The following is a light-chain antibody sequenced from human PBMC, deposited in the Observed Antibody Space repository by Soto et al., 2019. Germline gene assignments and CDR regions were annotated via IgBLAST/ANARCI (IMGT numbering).Light chain of an antibody. Sequence: QSALTQVASVSGSPGQSITISCTGTSSDVGGYDYVSWYQQHPGKAPKLMIYNVNYRPSGVSDRFSGSKSGDTASLTISGLQAEDEANYYCSSYTKTNTVVFGGGTTLTVL. J-gene: IGLJ2*01. V-gene: IGLV2-14*03. CDR2: NVN. CDR1: SSDVGGYDY. CDR3: SSYTKTNTVV.